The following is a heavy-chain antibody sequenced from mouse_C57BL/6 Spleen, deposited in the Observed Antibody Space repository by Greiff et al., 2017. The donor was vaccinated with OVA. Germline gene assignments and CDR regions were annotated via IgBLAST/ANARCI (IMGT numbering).Heavy chain of an antibody. Sequence: EVQLQQSGPELVKPGASVKISCKASGYTFTDYYMNWVKQSHGKGLEWIGDINPNNGGTSYNQKFKGKATLTVDKSSSTAYMELRSLTSEDSAVYYCARSYRNYAWFADWGQGTLVTVSA. J-gene: IGHJ3*01. D-gene: IGHD2-5*01. CDR3: ARSYRNYAWFAD. CDR1: GYTFTDYY. V-gene: IGHV1-26*01. CDR2: INPNNGGT.